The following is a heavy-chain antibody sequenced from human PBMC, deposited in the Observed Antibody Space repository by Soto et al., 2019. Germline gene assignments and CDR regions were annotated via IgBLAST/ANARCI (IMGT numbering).Heavy chain of an antibody. J-gene: IGHJ4*02. Sequence: EVQLVESVGGLVQPGGSLKLSCAASGFTFSGSAMHWVRQASGKGLEWVGRIRSKANSYATAYAASVKGRFTISRDDSKNTAYLQMNSLKNEDTAVYYCTKPSYPNDYWGQGTLVTVSS. CDR2: IRSKANSYAT. V-gene: IGHV3-73*02. CDR1: GFTFSGSA. CDR3: TKPSYPNDY.